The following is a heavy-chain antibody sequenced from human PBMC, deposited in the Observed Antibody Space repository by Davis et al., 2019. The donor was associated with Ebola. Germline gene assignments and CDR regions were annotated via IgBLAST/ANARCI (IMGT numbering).Heavy chain of an antibody. V-gene: IGHV3-7*01. CDR1: GFTFGSFW. J-gene: IGHJ6*04. CDR3: ARSRSYDILTGSSV. Sequence: GGSLRLSCAASGFTFGSFWMSWVRQAPGRGLEWVANIYRDGNEKYYVDSVKGRFTISRDNTKNSLYLQMNSLRAEDTAVYYCARSRSYDILTGSSVWGKGTTVTVSS. D-gene: IGHD3-9*01. CDR2: IYRDGNEK.